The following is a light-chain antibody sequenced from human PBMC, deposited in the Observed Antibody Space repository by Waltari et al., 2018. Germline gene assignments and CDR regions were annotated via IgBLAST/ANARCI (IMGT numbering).Light chain of an antibody. CDR3: CSYAGSLYV. Sequence: QSPLPQPRSVSGPPGRSVTFSCPGPTIDVVVYNYFSCYKQHPGKAPKLMIYDVSKRPSGVPDRFSGSKSGNTASLTISGLQAEDEADYYCCSYAGSLYVFGTGTKVTVL. CDR2: DVS. CDR1: TIDVVVYNY. J-gene: IGLJ1*01. V-gene: IGLV2-11*01.